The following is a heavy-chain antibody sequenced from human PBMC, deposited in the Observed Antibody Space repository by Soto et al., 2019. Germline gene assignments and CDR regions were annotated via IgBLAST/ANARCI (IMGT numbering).Heavy chain of an antibody. D-gene: IGHD2-15*01. CDR1: GGSISSSGYY. J-gene: IGHJ6*02. CDR2: VYYSGST. Sequence: SETLSLTCTVSGGSISSSGYYWGWIRQPPGKGLEWIGNVYYSGSTYYNPSLTSRVTIPVDTSKNQFSLKLSSVTAADTAVYFCGYCSGGSCYRIGADVWGQGTTVT. CDR3: GYCSGGSCYRIGADV. V-gene: IGHV4-39*01.